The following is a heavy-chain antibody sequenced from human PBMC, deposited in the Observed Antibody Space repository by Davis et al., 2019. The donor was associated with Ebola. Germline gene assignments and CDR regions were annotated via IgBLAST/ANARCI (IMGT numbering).Heavy chain of an antibody. Sequence: GESLKISCAGSGFTFSAYGMHWVRQAPGKGLERVAVISYDGRNEFYADSVTGRFTISRDNSKNTPFLQMHSLKTEDTAVYYCVRGYNSFDSWGQGTLVTVSS. V-gene: IGHV3-30*03. CDR3: VRGYNSFDS. J-gene: IGHJ4*02. CDR2: ISYDGRNE. CDR1: GFTFSAYG. D-gene: IGHD1-14*01.